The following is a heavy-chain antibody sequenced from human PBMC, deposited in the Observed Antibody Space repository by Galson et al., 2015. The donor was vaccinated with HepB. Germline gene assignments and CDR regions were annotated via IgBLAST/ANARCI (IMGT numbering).Heavy chain of an antibody. V-gene: IGHV3-30*04. J-gene: IGHJ6*02. CDR2: ISYDGSDK. D-gene: IGHD3-9*01. CDR1: GFTFSNYA. Sequence: SLRLSCAASGFTFSNYAMHWVRQPPGKGLEWVAIISYDGSDKYYADSVKGRFTISRDNSKNTLFLQMNSLGAEDTAVYYCARDFGPAGYCDILQGYGMDVWGQGTAVTVSS. CDR3: ARDFGPAGYCDILQGYGMDV.